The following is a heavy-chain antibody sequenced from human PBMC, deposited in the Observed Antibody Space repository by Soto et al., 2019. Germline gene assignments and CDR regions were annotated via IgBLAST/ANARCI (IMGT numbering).Heavy chain of an antibody. V-gene: IGHV1-69*12. D-gene: IGHD3-9*01. CDR1: GGTFSSYA. CDR2: IIPIFGTA. Sequence: QVQLVQSGAEVKKPGSSVKVSCKASGGTFSSYAISWVRQAPGQGLEWMGGIIPIFGTANYAQKFQGRVTXXAXEXXSTADVELSSLRSEDAAVYYCARGARILGWDGLQHWGQGTLVTVSS. J-gene: IGHJ1*01. CDR3: ARGARILGWDGLQH.